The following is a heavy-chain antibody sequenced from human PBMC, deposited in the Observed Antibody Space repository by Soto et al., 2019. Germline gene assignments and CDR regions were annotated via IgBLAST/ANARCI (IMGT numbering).Heavy chain of an antibody. CDR2: ISGSGGST. CDR3: AKVVRPGYCSSTSCYVDYYYYYGMDV. D-gene: IGHD2-2*03. J-gene: IGHJ6*02. Sequence: PGGYLTFSCAPSGFPFSSYAMSSVRQAPGKGLERVSAISGSGGSTYYADSVKGRFTISRDNSKNTLYLQMNSLRAEDTAVYYCAKVVRPGYCSSTSCYVDYYYYYGMDVWGQGTTVTVSS. CDR1: GFPFSSYA. V-gene: IGHV3-23*01.